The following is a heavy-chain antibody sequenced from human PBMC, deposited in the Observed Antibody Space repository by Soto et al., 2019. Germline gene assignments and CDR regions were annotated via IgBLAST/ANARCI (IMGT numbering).Heavy chain of an antibody. CDR2: ISGKTHSYAT. V-gene: IGHV3-73*01. CDR3: TTYSGVAVRRDDAYWYFDL. Sequence: EVQLVESGGGLVQPGGSLKLSCAASGFTFSGSAMHWVRQASGKGLEWVGRISGKTHSYATAYAASVKGRFTISRDDSKNTVFFQMTSLKTEDTSAYYCTTYSGVAVRRDDAYWYFDLWGRGTLVTVSS. CDR1: GFTFSGSA. D-gene: IGHD6-6*01. J-gene: IGHJ2*01.